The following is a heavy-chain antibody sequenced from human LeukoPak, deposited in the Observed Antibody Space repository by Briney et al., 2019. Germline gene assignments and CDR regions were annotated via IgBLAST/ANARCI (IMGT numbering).Heavy chain of an antibody. V-gene: IGHV3-11*01. D-gene: IGHD2-15*01. CDR2: ISGSGPTI. CDR1: GFTFSDYY. CDR3: ARDFCSSGSCHEDY. Sequence: GGSLRLSCAASGFTFSDYYMSWIRQAPGKGLEWVSYISGSGPTIFYADSVKGRFTISRDNAKNSLYLQMNSLRAEDTAVYYCARDFCSSGSCHEDYWGQGTLVTVSS. J-gene: IGHJ4*02.